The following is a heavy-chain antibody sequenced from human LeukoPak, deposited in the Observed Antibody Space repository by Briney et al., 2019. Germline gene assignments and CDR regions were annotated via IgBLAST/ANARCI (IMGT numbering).Heavy chain of an antibody. D-gene: IGHD1-7*01. J-gene: IGHJ6*03. CDR3: ARDAGTGTTGNYYYHMDV. CDR1: GGSISSYY. CDR2: IYTSGST. Sequence: SETLSLTCTVSGGSISSYYWSWIRQPAGKGLEWIGRIYTSGSTNYNPSLESRVTISVDKSKNQFSLKLSSVTAADTAVYYCARDAGTGTTGNYYYHMDVWGKGTTVTVSS. V-gene: IGHV4-4*07.